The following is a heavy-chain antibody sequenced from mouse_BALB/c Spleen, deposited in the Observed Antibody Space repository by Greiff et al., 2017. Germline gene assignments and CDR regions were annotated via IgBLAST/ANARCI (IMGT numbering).Heavy chain of an antibody. CDR3: ARLTTVVSFDY. V-gene: IGHV3-2*02. Sequence: VQLKESGPGLVKPSQSLSLTCTVTGYSITSDYAWNWIRQFPGNKLEWMGYISYSGSTSYNPSLKSRISITRDTSKNQFFLQLNSVTPEDTATYYCARLTTVVSFDYWGQGTTLTVSS. D-gene: IGHD1-1*01. J-gene: IGHJ2*01. CDR1: GYSITSDYA. CDR2: ISYSGST.